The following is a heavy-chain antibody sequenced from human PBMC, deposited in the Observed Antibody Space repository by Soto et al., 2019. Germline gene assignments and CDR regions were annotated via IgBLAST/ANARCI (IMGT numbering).Heavy chain of an antibody. CDR1: GFTFSTYA. CDR2: IINTGVRT. Sequence: GGSLRRSFAASGFTFSTYAMRWVRQAPGKVLDLISAIINTGVRTYYADSVKGRFTISRDNSKNTVYLQMNSLRAEDTAVYYCVKEHGDSFSDYWGQGTLVTVSS. CDR3: VKEHGDSFSDY. J-gene: IGHJ4*02. V-gene: IGHV3-23*01. D-gene: IGHD2-21*01.